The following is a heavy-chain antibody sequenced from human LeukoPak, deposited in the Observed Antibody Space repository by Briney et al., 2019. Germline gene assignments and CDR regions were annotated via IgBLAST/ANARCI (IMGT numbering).Heavy chain of an antibody. D-gene: IGHD5-24*01. Sequence: PGGSLRLSCAASGLTFSSYWMSWVRQAPGKGLEWVANIKEDGSEIYYVDSVKGRFTISRDNAKNSLYLQMNSLRAEDTAVYYCAREGESRDGYNYFDYWGQGTLVTVSS. V-gene: IGHV3-7*01. CDR2: IKEDGSEI. CDR3: AREGESRDGYNYFDY. J-gene: IGHJ4*02. CDR1: GLTFSSYW.